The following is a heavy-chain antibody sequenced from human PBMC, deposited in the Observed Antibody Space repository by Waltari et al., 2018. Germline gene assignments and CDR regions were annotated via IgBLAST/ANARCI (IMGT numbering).Heavy chain of an antibody. CDR1: GGSISSGSYY. Sequence: QVQLQESGPGLVKPSQTLSLTCTVSGGSISSGSYYWSWIRQPAGKGLEWIGRIYTSGSTNYNPSLKSRVTISVDTSKNQFSLKLSSVTAADTAVYYCARDVAAAGSFDYWGQGTLVTVSS. J-gene: IGHJ4*02. CDR2: IYTSGST. D-gene: IGHD6-13*01. CDR3: ARDVAAAGSFDY. V-gene: IGHV4-61*02.